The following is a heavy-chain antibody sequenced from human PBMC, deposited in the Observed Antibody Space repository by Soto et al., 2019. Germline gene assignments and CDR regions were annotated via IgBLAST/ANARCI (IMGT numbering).Heavy chain of an antibody. CDR1: GFSFSSYG. J-gene: IGHJ4*02. CDR3: AAGYYFGDY. Sequence: QVQLVESGGGVVQPGASLRLPCVASGFSFSSYGMHWVRQAPGKGLEWVATISHDGRDKYYGDSVKGRFTISRDNSKNTLFLQMNSLRAEDTSLYYCAAGYYFGDYWGQGTLVTVSS. D-gene: IGHD3-9*01. CDR2: ISHDGRDK. V-gene: IGHV3-30*03.